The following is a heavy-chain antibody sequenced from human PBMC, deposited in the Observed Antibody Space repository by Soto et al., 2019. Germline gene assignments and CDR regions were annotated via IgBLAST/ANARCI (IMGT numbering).Heavy chain of an antibody. Sequence: GGSLRLCCVASGFSFSGFAMQWVRQAPGKGLEWVAVTSYDGSSEKYADSVKGRFTISRDNSKNTMYLQMNSLRAEDTAVYYCVRDPSSVTTRRLDYWGQGTLVTVSS. J-gene: IGHJ4*02. CDR1: GFSFSGFA. CDR3: VRDPSSVTTRRLDY. CDR2: TSYDGSSE. D-gene: IGHD1-1*01. V-gene: IGHV3-30-3*01.